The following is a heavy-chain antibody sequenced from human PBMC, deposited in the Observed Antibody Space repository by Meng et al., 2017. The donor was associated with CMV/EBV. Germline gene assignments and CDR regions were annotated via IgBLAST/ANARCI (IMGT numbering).Heavy chain of an antibody. Sequence: LSLTCAASGFTFSSYEMNWVRQAPGKGLEWVSYISSSGSTIYYADSVKGRFTISRDNAKNSLYLQMNSLRAEDTAVYYCARDSPGGCSSTSCYQRPHKGGYYYGMDVWGQGTTVTVSS. CDR1: GFTFSSYE. CDR2: ISSSGSTI. D-gene: IGHD2-2*01. J-gene: IGHJ6*02. V-gene: IGHV3-48*03. CDR3: ARDSPGGCSSTSCYQRPHKGGYYYGMDV.